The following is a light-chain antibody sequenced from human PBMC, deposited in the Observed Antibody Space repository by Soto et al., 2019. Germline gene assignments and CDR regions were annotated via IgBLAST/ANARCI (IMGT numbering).Light chain of an antibody. CDR2: DAS. CDR3: LQDYNYPIT. Sequence: DIQMTQSPSTLSASVGDRVTITCGASQSISSWLAWYQQKPGKAPKLLIYDASSLQSGVPSRFSGSGSGTDFTLTISSLQPEDFATYYCLQDYNYPITFGQGTRLEIK. J-gene: IGKJ5*01. V-gene: IGKV1-5*01. CDR1: QSISSW.